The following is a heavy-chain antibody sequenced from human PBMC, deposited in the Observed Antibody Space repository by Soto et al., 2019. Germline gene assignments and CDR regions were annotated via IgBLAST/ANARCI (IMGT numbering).Heavy chain of an antibody. Sequence: LVESGGGVVQPGTSLRLSCEASESIFNGYGMHWVRQAPGKGLEWVAVIWYDGSQKYYADSVKGRFTISRDNSKNMLYLQMDSLRAEDTALYYWARDGIGGTAFRGFCDHWGQGTLVTVSS. V-gene: IGHV3-33*01. CDR1: ESIFNGYG. J-gene: IGHJ4*02. CDR3: ARDGIGGTAFRGFCDH. D-gene: IGHD1-7*01. CDR2: IWYDGSQK.